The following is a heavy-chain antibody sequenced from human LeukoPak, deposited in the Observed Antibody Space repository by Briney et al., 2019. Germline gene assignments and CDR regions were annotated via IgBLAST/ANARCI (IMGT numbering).Heavy chain of an antibody. CDR3: ARDYSLTGDFDY. J-gene: IGHJ4*02. CDR1: GGSISSSSYY. V-gene: IGHV4-39*07. D-gene: IGHD7-27*01. CDR2: IYYSGST. Sequence: SETLSLTCTVSGGSISSSSYYWGWIRQPPGKGLEWIGSIYYSGSTYYNPSLKSRVTISVDTSKNQFSLKLSSVTAADTAVYYCARDYSLTGDFDYWGQGTLVTVSS.